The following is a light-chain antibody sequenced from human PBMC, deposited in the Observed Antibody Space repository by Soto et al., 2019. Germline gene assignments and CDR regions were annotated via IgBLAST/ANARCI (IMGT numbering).Light chain of an antibody. Sequence: EIVMTQSPGTLSVFPGERVTLSCRASQSVSGYLDWFQQKPGQAPRLLIYDASNRATGIPARFSGSGSGTDFTLTISSLEPEDFAVYYCQQRYNWPSLTFGGGTKVDIK. CDR1: QSVSGY. V-gene: IGKV3-11*01. CDR3: QQRYNWPSLT. J-gene: IGKJ4*01. CDR2: DAS.